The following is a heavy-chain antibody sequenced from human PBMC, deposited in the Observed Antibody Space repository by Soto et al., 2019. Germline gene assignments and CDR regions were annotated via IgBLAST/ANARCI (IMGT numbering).Heavy chain of an antibody. CDR1: GGSINTYY. CDR3: ARAGSDFCSDSVSLFAY. Sequence: SETLSLTCTVSGGSINTYYWSWIRQPPGKGLEWIGHIYYSGRTNYNPSLKSRVTISVDTSKKQFSLKLNSVTAADTAVYYCARAGSDFCSDSVSLFAYWGQGSFVAGSA. V-gene: IGHV4-59*01. J-gene: IGHJ4*02. CDR2: IYYSGRT. D-gene: IGHD3-3*01.